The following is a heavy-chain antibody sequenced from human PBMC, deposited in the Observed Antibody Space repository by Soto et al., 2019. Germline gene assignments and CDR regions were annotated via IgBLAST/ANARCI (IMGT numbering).Heavy chain of an antibody. CDR3: ARDDIYCSSTSCYSAAGYYYGMDV. D-gene: IGHD2-2*01. CDR1: GGTFSSYA. V-gene: IGHV1-69*01. Sequence: QVQLVQSGAEVKKPGSSVKVSCKASGGTFSSYAISWVRQAPGQGLEWMGGIIPIFGTANYAQKFQGRVTITADESTGTAYMELSSLRSEDTAVYYCARDDIYCSSTSCYSAAGYYYGMDVWGQGTTVTVSS. J-gene: IGHJ6*02. CDR2: IIPIFGTA.